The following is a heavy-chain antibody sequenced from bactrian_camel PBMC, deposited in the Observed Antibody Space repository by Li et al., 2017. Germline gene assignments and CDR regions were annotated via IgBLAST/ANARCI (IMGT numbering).Heavy chain of an antibody. J-gene: IGHJ7*01. CDR1: GLIYSRYC. CDR2: IGSERGTK. V-gene: IGHV3S1*01. Sequence: HVQLVESGGGSVQTGGSLRLACSASGLIYSRYCLGWFRQAPGKGLEWISLIGSERGTKAYADSVKGRATISRANAKNTLYLELNSLKTEDTAIYYCAKDLGLSGMDYWGKGTQVTVS. D-gene: IGHD3*01.